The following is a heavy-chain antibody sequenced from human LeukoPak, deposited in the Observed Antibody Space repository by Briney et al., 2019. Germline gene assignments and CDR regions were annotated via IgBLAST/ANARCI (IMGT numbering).Heavy chain of an antibody. CDR3: AREKVREGNWFDP. D-gene: IGHD5-24*01. V-gene: IGHV4-31*03. CDR1: GGSISSGGYY. Sequence: SQTLSLTCTVSGGSISSGGYYWSWIRQHPGKGLEWIGYIYYSGSTYYNPSLKSRVTISVDTSKNQFSLKLSSVTAADTAVYYCAREKVREGNWFDPWGQGTLVTVSS. J-gene: IGHJ5*02. CDR2: IYYSGST.